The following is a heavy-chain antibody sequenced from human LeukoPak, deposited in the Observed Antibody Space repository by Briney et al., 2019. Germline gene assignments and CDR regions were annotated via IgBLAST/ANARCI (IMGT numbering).Heavy chain of an antibody. V-gene: IGHV3-7*03. CDR2: IKQDGSEK. CDR1: GFTFSSYW. D-gene: IGHD3-10*01. Sequence: GGSLRLSCAASGFTFSSYWMSWVRQAPGKGLEWVANIKQDGSEKYYVDSVKGRFTISRDNAKNSLYLQMNSLRAEDTAVYYCARRKEVTYYYGSGSYYDAFDIWGQGTMVTVSS. CDR3: ARRKEVTYYYGSGSYYDAFDI. J-gene: IGHJ3*02.